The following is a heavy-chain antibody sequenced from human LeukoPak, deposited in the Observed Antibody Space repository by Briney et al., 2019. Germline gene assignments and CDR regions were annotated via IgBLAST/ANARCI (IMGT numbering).Heavy chain of an antibody. CDR2: ISDSTGYT. J-gene: IGHJ5*02. CDR3: ARRHRWFDP. CDR1: GFTFSDYY. Sequence: GGSLRLSCAASGFTFSDYYMSWIRQAPGKGLECVSYISDSTGYTNYADSVKGRFTISRDDARNSLYLQMNSLRAEDTAMYYCARRHRWFDPWGQGTLVTVSS. V-gene: IGHV3-11*03.